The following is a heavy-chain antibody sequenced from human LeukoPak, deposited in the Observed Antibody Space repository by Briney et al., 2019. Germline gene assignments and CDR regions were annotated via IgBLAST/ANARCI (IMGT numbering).Heavy chain of an antibody. V-gene: IGHV4-39*07. CDR3: ARDYYGSGSYFDY. CDR1: GGSISSSSYY. J-gene: IGHJ4*02. D-gene: IGHD3-10*01. Sequence: SETLSLTCTVSGGSISSSSYYWGWIRQPPGKGLEWIGSIYYSGSTYYNPSLKSRVTISVDTSKNQFSLKLSSVTAADTAVYYCARDYYGSGSYFDYWGQGTLVTVSS. CDR2: IYYSGST.